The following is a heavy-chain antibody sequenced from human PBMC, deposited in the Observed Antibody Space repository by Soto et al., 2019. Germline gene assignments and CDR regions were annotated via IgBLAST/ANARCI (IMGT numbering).Heavy chain of an antibody. CDR3: ARDLSWGSNWYYYMDV. CDR1: GFTFTTAW. V-gene: IGHV3-48*01. CDR2: ISSSSSVI. Sequence: GGSLRLSCAASGFTFTTAWINWVRQAPGKGLEWVSYISSSSSVIDYADSVKGRFTVSRDNARNSLYLQMNSLRAEDTAVYYCARDLSWGSNWYYYMDVWGKGTTVTVSS. D-gene: IGHD7-27*01. J-gene: IGHJ6*03.